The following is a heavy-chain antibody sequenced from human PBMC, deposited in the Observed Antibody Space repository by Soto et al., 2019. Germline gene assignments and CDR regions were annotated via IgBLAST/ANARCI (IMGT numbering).Heavy chain of an antibody. CDR1: GGTFSSYA. CDR3: AREVGATLNWFDP. D-gene: IGHD1-26*01. J-gene: IGHJ5*02. V-gene: IGHV1-69*13. CDR2: IIPIFGTA. Sequence: SVKVSCKASGGTFSSYAISWVRQAPGQGLEWMGGIIPIFGTANYTQKFQGRVTITADESTSTAYMELSSLRSEDTAVYYCAREVGATLNWFDPWGQGTLVTVSS.